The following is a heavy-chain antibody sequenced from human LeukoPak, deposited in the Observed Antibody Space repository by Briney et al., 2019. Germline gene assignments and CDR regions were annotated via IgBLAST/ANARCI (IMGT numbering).Heavy chain of an antibody. V-gene: IGHV1-18*01. D-gene: IGHD6-13*01. CDR3: TRDYLTAAGSDAFDI. CDR2: ISPYNGNT. CDR1: GYTFTSTG. Sequence: ASVKVSCKASGYTFTSTGINWARQAPGQGLEWMAWISPYNGNTKYARKFQGRVTVTTDTSTTTAYMDLRSLRSDDTAVYYCTRDYLTAAGSDAFDIWGQGTMVTVSS. J-gene: IGHJ3*02.